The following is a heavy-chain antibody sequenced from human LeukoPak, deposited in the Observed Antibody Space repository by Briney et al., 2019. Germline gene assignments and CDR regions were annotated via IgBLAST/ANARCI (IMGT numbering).Heavy chain of an antibody. CDR1: GYSFTSYW. CDR3: ARQRHSRSPMWD. J-gene: IGHJ4*02. Sequence: GESLRISCKGSGYSFTSYWISWVRQMPGKGLEWMGRIDPSDSYTNYSPSFQGHVTISADKSISSAHLQWSSLKASDTAMYYCARQRHSRSPMWDWGQGTLVTVSS. CDR2: IDPSDSYT. V-gene: IGHV5-10-1*01. D-gene: IGHD6-6*01.